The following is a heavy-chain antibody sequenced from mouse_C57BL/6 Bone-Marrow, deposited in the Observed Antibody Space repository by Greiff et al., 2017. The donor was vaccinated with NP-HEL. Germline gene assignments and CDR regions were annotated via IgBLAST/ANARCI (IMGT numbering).Heavy chain of an antibody. Sequence: EVKLMESGPVLVKPGASVKMSCKASGYTFTDYYMNWVKQSHGKSLEWIGVINPYNGGTSYNQKFKGKATLTVDKASSTAYMELNSLTSEDSAVYYCARQRTGFAYWGQGTLVTVSA. J-gene: IGHJ3*01. V-gene: IGHV1-19*01. CDR1: GYTFTDYY. CDR3: ARQRTGFAY. CDR2: INPYNGGT.